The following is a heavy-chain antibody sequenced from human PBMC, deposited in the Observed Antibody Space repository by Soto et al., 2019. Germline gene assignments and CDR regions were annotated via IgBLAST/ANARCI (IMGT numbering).Heavy chain of an antibody. D-gene: IGHD3-10*01. CDR2: IYYTGYT. Sequence: QVQLQESGPGLVKPSETLSLTCTVSGGSISSYYWSWIRQPPGKGLEWVGYIYYTGYTNYNPSLKSRVTVSVHPSKNQHSLNVSSVTAADTAVYYCARVKWFGESGFDYWGQGTLVTVSS. J-gene: IGHJ4*02. CDR1: GGSISSYY. V-gene: IGHV4-59*01. CDR3: ARVKWFGESGFDY.